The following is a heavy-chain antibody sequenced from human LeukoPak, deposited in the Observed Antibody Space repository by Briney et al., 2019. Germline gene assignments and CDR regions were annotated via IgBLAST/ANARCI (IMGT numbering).Heavy chain of an antibody. CDR3: AIIRGVITLNDY. D-gene: IGHD3-10*01. Sequence: GGSLRLSCAASGFTFDDYAMHWVRQPPGKGLEWVSGINWNGGSTGYADSVKGRFTISRDNSKNTLYLQMNSLRAEDTAVYSCAIIRGVITLNDYWGQGTLVTVSS. CDR2: INWNGGST. J-gene: IGHJ4*02. CDR1: GFTFDDYA. V-gene: IGHV3-20*04.